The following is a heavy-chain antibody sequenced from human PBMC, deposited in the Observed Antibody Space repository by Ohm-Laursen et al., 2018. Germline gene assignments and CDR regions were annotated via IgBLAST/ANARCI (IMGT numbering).Heavy chain of an antibody. V-gene: IGHV3-48*04. Sequence: SLRLSCSASGFTFSSYSMNWVRQAPGKGLEWVSYISSSGTTIYYADSVKGRFTISRDNGKNSLYLQMNSLRAEDTAFYYCARGGSTYCGDDCYTDYWGQGTLVTVSS. J-gene: IGHJ4*02. D-gene: IGHD2-21*02. CDR1: GFTFSSYS. CDR3: ARGGSTYCGDDCYTDY. CDR2: ISSSGTTI.